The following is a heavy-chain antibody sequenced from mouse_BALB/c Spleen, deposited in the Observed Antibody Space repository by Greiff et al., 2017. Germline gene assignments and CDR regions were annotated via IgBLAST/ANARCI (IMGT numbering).Heavy chain of an antibody. Sequence: QVQLKESGPGLVAPSQSLSITCTVSGFSLTGYGVNWVRQPPGKGLEWLGMIWGDGSTDYNSALKSRLSISKDNSKSQVFLKMNSLQTDDTARYYCARDPPDYYGAMDYWGQGTSVTVSS. CDR1: GFSLTGYG. V-gene: IGHV2-6-7*01. CDR2: IWGDGST. CDR3: ARDPPDYYGAMDY. D-gene: IGHD1-1*01. J-gene: IGHJ4*01.